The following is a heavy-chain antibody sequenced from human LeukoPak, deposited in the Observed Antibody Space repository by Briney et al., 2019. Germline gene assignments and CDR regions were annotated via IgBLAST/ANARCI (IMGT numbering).Heavy chain of an antibody. CDR2: IWYDGSNK. V-gene: IGHV3-33*01. J-gene: IGHJ5*02. CDR3: ARGILRLSDFWSGSSTHWFDP. D-gene: IGHD3-3*01. Sequence: GGSLRLSCAASGFTFSSYGMHWVRQAPGKGLEWVAVIWYDGSNKYYADSVKGRFTISRDNSKNTLYLQMNSLRAEDTAVYYCARGILRLSDFWSGSSTHWFDPWGQGTLVTVSS. CDR1: GFTFSSYG.